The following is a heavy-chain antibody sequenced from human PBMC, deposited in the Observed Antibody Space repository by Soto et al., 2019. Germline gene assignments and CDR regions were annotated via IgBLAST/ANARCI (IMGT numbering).Heavy chain of an antibody. CDR3: ARDGALYDSSAYYFRY. D-gene: IGHD3-22*01. CDR2: ITPMFGKP. Sequence: QVQLVQSGPEVKKPGSSVKVSCKASGGTFSRYTINWVRQAPGQGLEWMGGITPMFGKPNYAQKFQCRVTITAVVSTSTGYMGLRSLRSDDTAVYYCARDGALYDSSAYYFRYCGQVTLVAVSS. J-gene: IGHJ4*02. V-gene: IGHV1-69*01. CDR1: GGTFSRYT.